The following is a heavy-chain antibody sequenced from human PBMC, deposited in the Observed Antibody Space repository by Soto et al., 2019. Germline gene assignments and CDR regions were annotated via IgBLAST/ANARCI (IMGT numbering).Heavy chain of an antibody. D-gene: IGHD1-26*01. Sequence: PSETLSLTCTVSGGSISSGGYYWSWIRQHPGKGLEWIGYIYYSGSTYYNPSLKSRVTISVDTSKNQFSLKLSPVTAADTAVYYCASSGSYPGDWFDPWGQGTLVTVSS. J-gene: IGHJ5*02. CDR2: IYYSGST. V-gene: IGHV4-31*03. CDR1: GGSISSGGYY. CDR3: ASSGSYPGDWFDP.